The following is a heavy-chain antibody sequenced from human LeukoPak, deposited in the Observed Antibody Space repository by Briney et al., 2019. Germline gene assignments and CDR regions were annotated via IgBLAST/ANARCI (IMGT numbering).Heavy chain of an antibody. CDR2: IYSGGNT. Sequence: GGSLRLSCAASGFTVSGNYMSWVRQAPGKGLEWVSVIYSGGNTYYADSVKGRFTISRDNPKNTLYLQMNSLRAEDTAVYYCAREVIAVAGYFDYWGQGTLVTVSS. J-gene: IGHJ4*02. CDR3: AREVIAVAGYFDY. V-gene: IGHV3-66*01. D-gene: IGHD6-19*01. CDR1: GFTVSGNY.